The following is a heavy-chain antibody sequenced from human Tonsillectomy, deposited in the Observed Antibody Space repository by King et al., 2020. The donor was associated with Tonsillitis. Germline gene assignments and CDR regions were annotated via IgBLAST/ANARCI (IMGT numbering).Heavy chain of an antibody. CDR2: ISGGGDTT. D-gene: IGHD6-19*01. J-gene: IGHJ5*02. V-gene: IGHV3-23*04. Sequence: VQLVESGGGLVQPGGSLRLSCAASGFTFSSYAMSWVRQAPGKGREWVSVISGGGDTTYFADSVKGRFTVSRDNSKNTLYLQMNSLRVEDTAVYYWAKATVVAGKVLGFDPWGQGTRVTVSS. CDR3: AKATVVAGKVLGFDP. CDR1: GFTFSSYA.